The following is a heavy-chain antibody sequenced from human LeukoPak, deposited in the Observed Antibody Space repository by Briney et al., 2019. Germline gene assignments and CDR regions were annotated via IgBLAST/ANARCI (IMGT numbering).Heavy chain of an antibody. CDR1: GYTFTNYG. D-gene: IGHD3-10*01. CDR2: ISPYNGDT. J-gene: IGHJ5*01. V-gene: IGHV1-18*01. Sequence: ASVKVSCKASGYTFTNYGISWVRQAPGQGPEWMGWISPYNGDTKYAQNLQGRVTMTTDTSTSTAHMELRSLRSDDTAVYYCARVGGSGSYLGWGNWFDSWGQGTLVTVSS. CDR3: ARVGGSGSYLGWGNWFDS.